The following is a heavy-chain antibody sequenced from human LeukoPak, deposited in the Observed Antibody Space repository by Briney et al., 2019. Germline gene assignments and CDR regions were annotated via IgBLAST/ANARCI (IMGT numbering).Heavy chain of an antibody. Sequence: GGSLRLSCAASGFSFSSSAMSWVRQAPAKGLEWVSAIRTSGSGTHYAESVKGRFTISRDNSKNTLYLQMNSLRAEDTAVYYCAKLIRGVIVPYYDYWGQGTLVTVSS. V-gene: IGHV3-23*01. CDR2: IRTSGSGT. J-gene: IGHJ4*02. CDR3: AKLIRGVIVPYYDY. D-gene: IGHD3-16*02. CDR1: GFSFSSSA.